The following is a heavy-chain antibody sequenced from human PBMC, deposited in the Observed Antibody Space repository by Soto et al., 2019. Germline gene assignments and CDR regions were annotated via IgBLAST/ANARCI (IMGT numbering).Heavy chain of an antibody. CDR2: ISGSGATI. J-gene: IGHJ4*02. CDR1: GFTFSGYY. Sequence: VQLVESGGGIVQPGGSLRLSCAASGFTFSGYYMTWIRQAPGGGLEWVSKISGSGATIYYADSVKGRFTVSRDNAKNSLYLQMDSLRAEDTAVYYCAADPYYYASAYWGQGTLVTVSS. CDR3: AADPYYYASAY. V-gene: IGHV3-11*01. D-gene: IGHD3-10*01.